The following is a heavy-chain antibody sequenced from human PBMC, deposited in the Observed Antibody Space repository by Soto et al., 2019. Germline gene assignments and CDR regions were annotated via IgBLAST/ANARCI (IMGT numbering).Heavy chain of an antibody. D-gene: IGHD1-1*01. Sequence: QVQLQESGPGLVKPSEALSLACNVSGASISDNSWTWIRQPPGKGLEWIGYVYKSGTTNYDPSLKSRFTLSLDTAKNQFFLRLSSVTAADTAVYYCARIWYNFGHHGFDLWGRGTLVTVSS. CDR1: GASISDNS. V-gene: IGHV4-59*13. CDR2: VYKSGTT. CDR3: ARIWYNFGHHGFDL. J-gene: IGHJ4*02.